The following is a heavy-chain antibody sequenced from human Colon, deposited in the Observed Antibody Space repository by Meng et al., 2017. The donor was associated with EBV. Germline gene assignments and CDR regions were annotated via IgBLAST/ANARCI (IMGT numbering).Heavy chain of an antibody. CDR3: ARYHYDGSGYYYFDY. CDR2: FYNGGNS. Sequence: QVHLQESGPGLVKPSXXLSLTCXVSGGPLSSDNYYWSWIRQPPGKGLEWIGYFYNGGNSHINPSLESRGSISVDTSKNQFSLRLNSVTVADTGVYYCARYHYDGSGYYYFDYWGQGTLVTVSS. V-gene: IGHV4-30-4*01. CDR1: GGPLSSDNYY. D-gene: IGHD3-22*01. J-gene: IGHJ4*02.